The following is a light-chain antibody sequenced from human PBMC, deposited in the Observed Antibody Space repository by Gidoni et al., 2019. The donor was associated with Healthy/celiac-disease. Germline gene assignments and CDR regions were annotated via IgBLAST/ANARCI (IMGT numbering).Light chain of an antibody. CDR3: QQYYSTPRT. Sequence: IVITQSPVSLAVSLGEGATINCKSSQSGVYSSNNKNYLAWYQQKPGQPPKLLIYWATTRESGVPDRSSGGGSGTDFTLTISSLQAEDVAVYYWQQYYSTPRTFGQGTKVEIK. CDR2: WAT. V-gene: IGKV4-1*01. CDR1: QSGVYSSNNKNY. J-gene: IGKJ1*01.